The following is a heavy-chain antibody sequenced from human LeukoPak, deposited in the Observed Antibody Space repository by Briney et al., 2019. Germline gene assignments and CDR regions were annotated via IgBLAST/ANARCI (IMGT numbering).Heavy chain of an antibody. CDR2: INPNSGVT. J-gene: IGHJ6*03. D-gene: IGHD2-8*01. CDR1: GYTFTDYY. Sequence: EASVKVSCKASGYTFTDYYIYWVRQAPGQGLEWMGWINPNSGVTHYAQKFQGRVTMTRDTSISTAYMELSSLRSDDTAVYYCARGPNHYYYMDFWGRGTTVSVSS. CDR3: ARGPNHYYYMDF. V-gene: IGHV1-2*02.